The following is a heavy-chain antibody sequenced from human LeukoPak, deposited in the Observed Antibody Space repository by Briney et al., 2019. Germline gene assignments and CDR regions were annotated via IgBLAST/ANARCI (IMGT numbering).Heavy chain of an antibody. D-gene: IGHD4-23*01. J-gene: IGHJ4*02. Sequence: PSETLSLTCAVYGVSFNGNSWVWIRQPPGKGLEWLGEIHHSGGTNYNPSLRSRVTLLVNTSRSQFSLRLNSVTAADTAVYYCARRGRFAGNIFWEWGQGTRVTVSS. CDR1: GVSFNGNS. V-gene: IGHV4-34*01. CDR2: IHHSGGT. CDR3: ARRGRFAGNIFWE.